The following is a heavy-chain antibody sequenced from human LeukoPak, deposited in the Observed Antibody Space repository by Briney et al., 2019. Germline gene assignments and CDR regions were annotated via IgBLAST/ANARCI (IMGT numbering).Heavy chain of an antibody. V-gene: IGHV1-18*01. J-gene: IGHJ4*02. D-gene: IGHD3-16*02. CDR3: ARDWVRYCSTASCLLQFDS. CDR2: IGAYNGNI. CDR1: GYTFSSHG. Sequence: GASVKVSCKAYGYTFSSHGISWVRQAPGQGLEWMGWIGAYNGNINSAQKLQGRLTMTTDTSTNTAYMELRGLRSDDTAVYYCARDWVRYCSTASCLLQFDSWGQGTLVTVSS.